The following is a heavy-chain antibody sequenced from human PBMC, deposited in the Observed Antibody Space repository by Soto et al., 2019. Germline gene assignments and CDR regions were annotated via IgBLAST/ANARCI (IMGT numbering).Heavy chain of an antibody. D-gene: IGHD6-19*01. J-gene: IGHJ4*02. V-gene: IGHV1-69*13. CDR3: ARDFSHSGWYPTGVFDY. CDR1: GGTFSSYA. Sequence: SVKVSCKSSGGTFSSYAISWVRQAPGQGLEWMGGIIPIFGTANYAQKFQGRVTITADESTSTAYMELSSLRSEDTAVYYCARDFSHSGWYPTGVFDYWGQGTLVTVSS. CDR2: IIPIFGTA.